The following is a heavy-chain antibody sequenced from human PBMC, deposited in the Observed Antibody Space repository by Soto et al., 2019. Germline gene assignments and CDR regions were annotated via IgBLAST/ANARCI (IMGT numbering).Heavy chain of an antibody. Sequence: GASVKVSCKASGYTFTGYDINWVRQATGQGLEWMGWMNPNSGNTGYAQKFQGRVTMTRNTSISTAYMELSSLRSEDTAVYYCARANSRTNYYYYGMDVWGQGTTVTVSS. CDR3: ARANSRTNYYYYGMDV. CDR2: MNPNSGNT. CDR1: GYTFTGYD. V-gene: IGHV1-8*01. D-gene: IGHD1-26*01. J-gene: IGHJ6*02.